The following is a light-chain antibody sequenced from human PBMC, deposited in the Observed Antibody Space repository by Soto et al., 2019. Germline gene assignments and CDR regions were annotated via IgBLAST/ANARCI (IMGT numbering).Light chain of an antibody. CDR3: SSYTNSSPFV. J-gene: IGLJ1*01. V-gene: IGLV2-14*01. Sequence: QSALPQPASVSRSPGQSITISCTGTSSDVGGYNYVSWYQQHPGKAPKLMIYDVSNWPSGVSNRFSGSKSGNTASLTISGLQAEDEADYYCSSYTNSSPFVFGTGTKVTVL. CDR2: DVS. CDR1: SSDVGGYNY.